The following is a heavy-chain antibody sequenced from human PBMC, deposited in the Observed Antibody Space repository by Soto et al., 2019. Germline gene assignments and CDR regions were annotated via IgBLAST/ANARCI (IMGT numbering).Heavy chain of an antibody. D-gene: IGHD2-2*02. V-gene: IGHV4-61*01. CDR1: GGSVSSDSHY. CDR3: ARFVRSCSGTTCYTRPDV. Sequence: PSETLCLTCTFSGGSVSSDSHYWSWIRQPPGKRLEWIGFIYSSGSTNYNPSLKSRVTISVDTSKNQFSLKLRSVIVADTAVYHCARFVRSCSGTTCYTRPDVWGQGTTVTVS. CDR2: IYSSGST. J-gene: IGHJ6*02.